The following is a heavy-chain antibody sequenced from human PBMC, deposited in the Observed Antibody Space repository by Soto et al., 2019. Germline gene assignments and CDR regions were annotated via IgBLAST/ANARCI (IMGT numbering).Heavy chain of an antibody. D-gene: IGHD2-8*02. CDR2: ISGKDGST. J-gene: IGHJ6*01. Sequence: EVQLLESGGGLVQPGGSLRLSCAASGFTFKKYAMTWVRQAPGKGLEWVSTISGKDGSTYYADSVKGRFTISRDNSKNALYLQRSSLRAEDTALYYCVKDWTGDTCPGMDVWGQGTTVTVSS. CDR3: VKDWTGDTCPGMDV. V-gene: IGHV3-23*01. CDR1: GFTFKKYA.